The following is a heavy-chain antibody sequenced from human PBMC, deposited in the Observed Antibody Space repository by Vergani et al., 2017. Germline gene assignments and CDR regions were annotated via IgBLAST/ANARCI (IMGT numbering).Heavy chain of an antibody. Sequence: QVQLQESGPGLVKPSETLSLTCAVSGISIDNGYYWDWIRQPPGKGLEWIGSIYRTGRTHFNPSLKSRVTISVDTSNNHFSRRLNSLTAADTAVYYCARRSGIVYDIFSGTQYFFDFWGQGTLVTVSS. CDR2: IYRTGRT. J-gene: IGHJ4*02. CDR3: ARRSGIVYDIFSGTQYFFDF. D-gene: IGHD3-9*01. V-gene: IGHV4-38-2*01. CDR1: GISIDNGYY.